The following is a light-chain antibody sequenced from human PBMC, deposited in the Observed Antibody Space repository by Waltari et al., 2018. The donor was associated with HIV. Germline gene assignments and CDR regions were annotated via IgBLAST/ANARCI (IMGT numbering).Light chain of an antibody. V-gene: IGLV1-47*01. CDR1: TSNIGRNY. CDR3: AAWDDSLSGLV. Sequence: QSVLTQPPSTSGTPGQRVTISCSGSTSNIGRNYVYWYQQFPGKTPKLLIYRNEQRPSGVPDRFSGSKSGTSASLAISGLRSEDEADYYCAAWDDSLSGLVFGGGTKLTVL. CDR2: RNE. J-gene: IGLJ2*01.